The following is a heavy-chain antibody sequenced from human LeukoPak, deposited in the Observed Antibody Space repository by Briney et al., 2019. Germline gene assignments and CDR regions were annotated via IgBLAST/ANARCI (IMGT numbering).Heavy chain of an antibody. V-gene: IGHV3-30*02. CDR2: ILYDGSNK. CDR1: GFTFSSYG. Sequence: GGSLRLSCAASGFTFSSYGMHWVHQAPGKGLEWVTFILYDGSNKYYADSVKGRFTISRDNSKNTLYLQMNSLRAEDTAVYYCAKGGMADCSSTSCYPPFDYWGQGTLVTVSS. D-gene: IGHD2-2*01. CDR3: AKGGMADCSSTSCYPPFDY. J-gene: IGHJ4*02.